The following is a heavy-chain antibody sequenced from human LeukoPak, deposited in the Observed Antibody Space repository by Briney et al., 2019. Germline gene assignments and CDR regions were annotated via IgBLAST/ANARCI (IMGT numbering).Heavy chain of an antibody. J-gene: IGHJ4*02. CDR3: ASHGGHDYFDY. Sequence: PGGSLRLSCAASGLTFSDYYMSWIRQAPGKGLEWVSYISSSSGYTKYADSVKGRFTISRDNAKNSLYLQMNSLRAEDTAVYYCASHGGHDYFDYWGQGTLVTVPS. D-gene: IGHD5-12*01. V-gene: IGHV3-11*06. CDR2: ISSSSGYT. CDR1: GLTFSDYY.